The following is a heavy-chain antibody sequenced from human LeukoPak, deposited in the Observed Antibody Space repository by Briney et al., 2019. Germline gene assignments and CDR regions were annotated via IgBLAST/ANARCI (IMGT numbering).Heavy chain of an antibody. CDR2: IYSGGST. J-gene: IGHJ4*02. Sequence: GGSLRLSCAASGFTVSSNYMSWVRQAPGKGLEWVSVIYSGGSTYYADSVKGRFTISRDNSKNTLYLQMNSLRAEDTAVYYCAREVAGTGYFDYWGQGTLVTVSS. V-gene: IGHV3-53*05. D-gene: IGHD6-19*01. CDR1: GFTVSSNY. CDR3: AREVAGTGYFDY.